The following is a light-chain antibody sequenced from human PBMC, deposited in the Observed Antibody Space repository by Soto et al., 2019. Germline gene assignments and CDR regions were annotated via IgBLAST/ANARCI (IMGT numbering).Light chain of an antibody. J-gene: IGKJ3*01. V-gene: IGKV3-20*01. CDR2: GAS. CDR1: QSVPRTY. CDR3: QQYGSSPPVT. Sequence: EIVLKQSPGTLSLSPGERATLSCRASQSVPRTYLAWYQQRPGQAPSLLIYGASTRAPGIPDRFSGSGSGTDFTLTVSGLEPEDFAVYFCQQYGSSPPVTFGPGTKVDIK.